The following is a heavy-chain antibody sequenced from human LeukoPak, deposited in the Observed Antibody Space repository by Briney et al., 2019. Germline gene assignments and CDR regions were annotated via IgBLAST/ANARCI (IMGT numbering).Heavy chain of an antibody. D-gene: IGHD6-19*01. J-gene: IGHJ4*02. Sequence: GGSLRLSCAASGFTVSSNYMSWVRQAPGKGLEWVSVIYSGGSTHYADSVKGRFTISRDNSKNTLYLQMNSLRAEDTAVYYCAKSEAVAGPFDYWGQGTLVTVSS. CDR2: IYSGGST. V-gene: IGHV3-53*01. CDR3: AKSEAVAGPFDY. CDR1: GFTVSSNY.